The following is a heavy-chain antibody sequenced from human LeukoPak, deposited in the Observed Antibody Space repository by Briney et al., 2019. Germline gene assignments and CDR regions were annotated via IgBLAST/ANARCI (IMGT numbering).Heavy chain of an antibody. CDR2: INHSGST. J-gene: IGHJ6*03. V-gene: IGHV4-34*01. CDR1: GGSFSGYY. Sequence: PSETLSLTCAVYGGSFSGYYWSWIRQPPGKGLEWIGEINHSGSTNYNPSLKSRVTISVDTSKNQFSLKLSSVTAADTAVYYCAHYYYDYMDVWGKGTTVTVSS. CDR3: AHYYYDYMDV.